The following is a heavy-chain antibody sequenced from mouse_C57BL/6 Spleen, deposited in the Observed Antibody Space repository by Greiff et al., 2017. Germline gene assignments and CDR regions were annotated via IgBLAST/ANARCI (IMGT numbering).Heavy chain of an antibody. CDR2: ISYDGSN. Sequence: EVQLQESGPGLVKPSQSLSLTCSVTGYSITSGYYWNWIRQFPGNKLEWMGYISYDGSNNYNPSLKNRISITRDTSKNQFFLKLNSVTTEDTATYYCASYYYDYDAWFAYWGQGTLVTVSA. D-gene: IGHD2-4*01. CDR3: ASYYYDYDAWFAY. V-gene: IGHV3-6*01. CDR1: GYSITSGYY. J-gene: IGHJ3*01.